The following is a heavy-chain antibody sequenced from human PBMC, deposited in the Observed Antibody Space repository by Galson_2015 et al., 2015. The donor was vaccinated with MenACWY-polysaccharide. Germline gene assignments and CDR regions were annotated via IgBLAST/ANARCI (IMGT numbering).Heavy chain of an antibody. D-gene: IGHD1-1*01. Sequence: TLSLTCTVSGDSLSTYSWNWIRQPPGKGLEWVGYIYYTGSTNYNPSFNSRVTISLDTSQNQYSLKLKSVTATDTAVYYCARGRGQLPLQFDYWGQGVLVTVSS. J-gene: IGHJ4*02. CDR3: ARGRGQLPLQFDY. V-gene: IGHV4-59*01. CDR1: GDSLSTYS. CDR2: IYYTGST.